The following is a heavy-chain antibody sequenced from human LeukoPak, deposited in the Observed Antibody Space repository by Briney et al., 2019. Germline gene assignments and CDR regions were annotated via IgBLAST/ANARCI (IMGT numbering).Heavy chain of an antibody. CDR3: ARDLYGDYGVFDY. CDR2: VHTSGGT. Sequence: SETLSLTCTVSGGSISDYYWSWIRQPAGKGLEWIGRVHTSGGTNYNPSLKSRVTMSVDTSKNQFSLRLSTVTAADTAVYYCARDLYGDYGVFDYWGQGTLVTVSS. J-gene: IGHJ4*02. D-gene: IGHD4-17*01. CDR1: GGSISDYY. V-gene: IGHV4-4*07.